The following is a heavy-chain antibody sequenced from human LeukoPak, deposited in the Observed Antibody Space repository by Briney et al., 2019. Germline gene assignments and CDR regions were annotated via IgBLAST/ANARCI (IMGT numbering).Heavy chain of an antibody. CDR1: GFTFSDYY. Sequence: EGSLRLSCAASGFTFSDYYMSWIRQAPGKGLEWVSYISSSGSTIYYADSVKGRFTISRDNAKNSLYLQMNSLRAEDTAVYYCARDMDTAMVPNYYYYMDVWGKGTTVTVSS. J-gene: IGHJ6*03. D-gene: IGHD5-18*01. CDR2: ISSSGSTI. CDR3: ARDMDTAMVPNYYYYMDV. V-gene: IGHV3-11*04.